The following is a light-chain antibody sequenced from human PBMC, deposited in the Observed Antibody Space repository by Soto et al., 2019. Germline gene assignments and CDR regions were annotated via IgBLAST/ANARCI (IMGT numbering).Light chain of an antibody. J-gene: IGKJ2*01. CDR2: AAS. V-gene: IGKV1-39*01. CDR3: QQSYTTPYT. CDR1: QSISNF. Sequence: DIQMPQSPSSLSASVGDRVTITCRASQSISNFLNWYQQKPGKAPELLIYAASSLHSGVPSRFSCSGSGTNFTLTISSLQPEDFATYSCQQSYTTPYTFGQGTKLEIK.